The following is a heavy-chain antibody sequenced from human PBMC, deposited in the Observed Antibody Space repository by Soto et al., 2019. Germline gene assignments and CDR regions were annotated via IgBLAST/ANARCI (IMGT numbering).Heavy chain of an antibody. J-gene: IGHJ3*01. V-gene: IGHV3-23*01. CDR3: AKRRGSDVGAFDS. CDR1: GFTFSSYA. D-gene: IGHD1-26*01. CDR2: IRSNGVRT. Sequence: GGSLRLSCAASGFTFSSYAMTWVRQAPGKGLECVSAIRSNGVRTDYADSVKGRFTISRDDSKNTLYLQMNCLRADDTAIYYCAKRRGSDVGAFDSWGQGTTVTVSS.